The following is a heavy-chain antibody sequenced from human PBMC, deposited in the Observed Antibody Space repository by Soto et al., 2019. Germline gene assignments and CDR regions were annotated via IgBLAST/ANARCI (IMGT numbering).Heavy chain of an antibody. Sequence: SVKVSCKASGGTFSSYTIRLGRQAPGQGLEWMGRIIPFLGIANYAQKFQGRVTITADKSTSTAYMELSSLRSEDTAVYYCARVKGSIAYCSGGSCPGHNYYYYGMDVWGQGTTVTVS. D-gene: IGHD2-15*01. J-gene: IGHJ6*02. CDR1: GGTFSSYT. CDR3: ARVKGSIAYCSGGSCPGHNYYYYGMDV. V-gene: IGHV1-69*02. CDR2: IIPFLGIA.